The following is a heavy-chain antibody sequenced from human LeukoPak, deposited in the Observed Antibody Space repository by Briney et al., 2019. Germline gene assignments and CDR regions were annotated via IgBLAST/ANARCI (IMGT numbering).Heavy chain of an antibody. J-gene: IGHJ4*02. V-gene: IGHV4-59*01. Sequence: SETLSLTCTVSGGSISSYYWSWIRQPPGKGLEWIGHIYYSGSTNYNPSRKSPVTISVDTSKGQFSLKLSSANAADTDVYYCARDLWGSSGWIVWGQGTLVTVSS. CDR3: ARDLWGSSGWIV. CDR2: IYYSGST. D-gene: IGHD6-19*01. CDR1: GGSISSYY.